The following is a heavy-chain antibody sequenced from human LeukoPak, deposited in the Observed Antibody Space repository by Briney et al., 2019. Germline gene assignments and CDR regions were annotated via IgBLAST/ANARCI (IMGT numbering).Heavy chain of an antibody. Sequence: SETLSLTCTVSGGSISSYYWSWIRQPPGKGLEWIGYIYYSGSTNYNPSLKSRVTISVDTSKNQFSLKLSSVTAADTAVYYCASYRAVAGTGFDPWGQGTLVTVSS. CDR2: IYYSGST. D-gene: IGHD6-19*01. J-gene: IGHJ5*02. CDR3: ASYRAVAGTGFDP. V-gene: IGHV4-59*01. CDR1: GGSISSYY.